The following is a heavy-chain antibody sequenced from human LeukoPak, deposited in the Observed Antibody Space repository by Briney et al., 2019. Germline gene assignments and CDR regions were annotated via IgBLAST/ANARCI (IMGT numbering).Heavy chain of an antibody. CDR3: AKKSRDGYNPFDY. D-gene: IGHD5-24*01. Sequence: GGSLRLSCAASGFTFSRYAMSWVRQASGKGLEWVCGISSSGESPYYADSVEGRFTISRDNSKSTLYLEINSLRAEDTAVYYCAKKSRDGYNPFDYLGQGTLVTVSS. CDR1: GFTFSRYA. J-gene: IGHJ4*02. V-gene: IGHV3-23*01. CDR2: ISSSGESP.